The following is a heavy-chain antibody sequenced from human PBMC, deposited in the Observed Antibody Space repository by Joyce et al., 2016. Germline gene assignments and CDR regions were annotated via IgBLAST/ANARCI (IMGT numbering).Heavy chain of an antibody. Sequence: EVQLVESGGGLVKPGGSLRISCGAAGFTFSPSSMSWFSRAPGKGWEWVSAISIDSTYIFYADSVKGRFTVSRDNAKNSLYLQMNSLRAEDTAVFFCARGGIVYDYSMDLWGQGTTVTVSS. D-gene: IGHD3-22*01. CDR3: ARGGIVYDYSMDL. CDR2: ISIDSTYI. CDR1: GFTFSPSS. V-gene: IGHV3-21*02. J-gene: IGHJ6*02.